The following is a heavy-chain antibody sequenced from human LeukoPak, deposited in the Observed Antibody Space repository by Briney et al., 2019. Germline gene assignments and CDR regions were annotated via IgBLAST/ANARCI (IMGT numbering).Heavy chain of an antibody. CDR1: GFTFSSYG. CDR3: AKDREQWLVQGSWTY. J-gene: IGHJ4*02. V-gene: IGHV3-30*18. D-gene: IGHD6-19*01. Sequence: PGRSPRLSCAASGFTFSSYGMHWVRQAPGKGLEWVAVISYDGSNKYYADSVKGRFTISRDNSKNTLYLQMNSLRAEDTAVYYCAKDREQWLVQGSWTYWGQGTLVTVSS. CDR2: ISYDGSNK.